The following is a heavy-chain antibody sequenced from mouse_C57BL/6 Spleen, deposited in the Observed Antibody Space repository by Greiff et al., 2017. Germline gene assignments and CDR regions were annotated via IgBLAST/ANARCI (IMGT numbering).Heavy chain of an antibody. CDR2: IDPANGNT. D-gene: IGHD1-1*01. V-gene: IGHV14-3*01. J-gene: IGHJ4*01. CDR3: ASPVVAPFYAMDY. Sequence: VQLQQSVAELVRPGASVKLSCTASGFNIQNTYLHWVKQRPEQGLEWIGRIDPANGNTKYAPKFQGKATITADTSSNTAYLQLSSLTSEDTAIYYCASPVVAPFYAMDYWGQGTSVTVSS. CDR1: GFNIQNTY.